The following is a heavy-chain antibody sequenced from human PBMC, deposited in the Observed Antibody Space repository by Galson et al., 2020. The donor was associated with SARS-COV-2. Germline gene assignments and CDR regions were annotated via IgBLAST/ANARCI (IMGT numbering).Heavy chain of an antibody. D-gene: IGHD3-10*01. V-gene: IGHV3-30*04. CDR1: GFTFSSYA. CDR3: AKPVISLLWFGDYFDY. Sequence: GESLKISCAASGFTFSSYAMHWVRQAPGKGLEWVAVISYDGSNKYYADSVKGRFTISRDNSKNTLYLQMNSLRAEDTAVYYCAKPVISLLWFGDYFDYWGQGTLVTVSS. CDR2: ISYDGSNK. J-gene: IGHJ4*02.